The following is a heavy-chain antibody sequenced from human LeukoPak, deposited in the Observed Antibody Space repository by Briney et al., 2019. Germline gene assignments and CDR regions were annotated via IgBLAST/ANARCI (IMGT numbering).Heavy chain of an antibody. CDR1: GYTFTSYD. Sequence: ASVKVSCKASGYTFTSYDINWVRQATGQGLEWMGWMNPNSGNTGYAQKFQGRVTMTRNTSISNANIVLSSPRTEDTTVDYCARGLARTSMVTRGGVRFDYWGQGTLVTVSS. CDR2: MNPNSGNT. CDR3: ARGLARTSMVTRGGVRFDY. D-gene: IGHD5-18*01. J-gene: IGHJ4*02. V-gene: IGHV1-8*01.